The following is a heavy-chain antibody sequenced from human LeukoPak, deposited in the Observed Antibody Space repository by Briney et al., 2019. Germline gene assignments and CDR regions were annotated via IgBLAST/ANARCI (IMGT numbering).Heavy chain of an antibody. V-gene: IGHV4-4*07. Sequence: SETLSLTCTVSGGSISSYYWSWIRQPAGKGLEWIGRLYTSGSTNYNPSLKSRVTMSVDTSKNQFSLKLTSVTAADTAVYYCARSSVYRSSWLIDYWGQGTLVTVSS. J-gene: IGHJ4*02. CDR3: ARSSVYRSSWLIDY. CDR1: GGSISSYY. D-gene: IGHD6-13*01. CDR2: LYTSGST.